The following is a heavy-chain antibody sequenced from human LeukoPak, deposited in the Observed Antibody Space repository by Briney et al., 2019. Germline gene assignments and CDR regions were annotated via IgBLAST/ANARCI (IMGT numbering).Heavy chain of an antibody. Sequence: GGSLRLSCAASGFTVSSNFMSWVRQAPGKGLECVSLIYSSGSTYYADSVKGRFTISRDNSKNTLYLQMNSLKAEDTAVYYCARHRSGRWLDPWGQGTLVTVSS. CDR2: IYSSGST. V-gene: IGHV3-53*01. CDR3: ARHRSGRWLDP. J-gene: IGHJ5*02. D-gene: IGHD3-10*01. CDR1: GFTVSSNF.